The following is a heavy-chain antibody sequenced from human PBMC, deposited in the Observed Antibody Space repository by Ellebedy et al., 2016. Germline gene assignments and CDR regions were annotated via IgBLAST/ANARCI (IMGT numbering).Heavy chain of an antibody. V-gene: IGHV1-18*04. CDR3: ARRGWDFWSGYLGY. D-gene: IGHD3-3*01. CDR2: INTQNGNT. J-gene: IGHJ4*02. CDR1: GYSFASYG. Sequence: ALVKVSCKASGYSFASYGITWVRQAPGQGLEWMGWINTQNGNTYYAQKFQGRVTFITDTPTSTAYMELRSLRSDDTAMYYCARRGWDFWSGYLGYWGQGTLVTVSS.